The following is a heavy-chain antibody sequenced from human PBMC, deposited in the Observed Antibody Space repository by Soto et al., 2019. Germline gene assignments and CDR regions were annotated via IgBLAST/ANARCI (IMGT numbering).Heavy chain of an antibody. Sequence: PSETLSLTCNVSGGSISRYYWSWIRQPPGKGLEWIGYIHYSGSTKYNPSLKSRVTISVDTSKNQFSLKLTSVTAADTAVYFCARAPAVASTIPSLWFDPWGQVTLVTVSS. CDR1: GGSISRYY. CDR3: ARAPAVASTIPSLWFDP. D-gene: IGHD6-19*01. J-gene: IGHJ5*02. CDR2: IHYSGST. V-gene: IGHV4-59*01.